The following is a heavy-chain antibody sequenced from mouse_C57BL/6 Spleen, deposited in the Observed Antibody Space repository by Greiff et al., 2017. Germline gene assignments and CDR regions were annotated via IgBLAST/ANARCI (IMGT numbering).Heavy chain of an antibody. CDR2: IYPGDGDT. Sequence: QVQLKESGPELVKPGASVKISCKASGYAFSSSWMNWVKQRPGKGLEWIGRIYPGDGDTNYNGKFKGKATLTADKSSSTAYMQLSSLTSEDSAVYFCANLWLRRGGFDYWGQGTTLTVSS. V-gene: IGHV1-82*01. CDR1: GYAFSSSW. CDR3: ANLWLRRGGFDY. D-gene: IGHD2-2*01. J-gene: IGHJ2*01.